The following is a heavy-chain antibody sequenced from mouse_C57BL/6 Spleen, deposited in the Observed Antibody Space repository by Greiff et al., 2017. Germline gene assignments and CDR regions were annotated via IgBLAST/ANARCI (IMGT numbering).Heavy chain of an antibody. V-gene: IGHV14-4*01. J-gene: IGHJ3*01. CDR2: IDPENGDT. CDR3: TTHYDGFAD. Sequence: VQLQQSGAELVRPGASVKLSCTASGFNIKDDYMHWVKQRPEQGLEWIGWIDPENGDTEYASKFQGKATITADTSSNTAYLQLSSLTSEDTAVYYCTTHYDGFADWGQGTLVTVSA. D-gene: IGHD2-4*01. CDR1: GFNIKDDY.